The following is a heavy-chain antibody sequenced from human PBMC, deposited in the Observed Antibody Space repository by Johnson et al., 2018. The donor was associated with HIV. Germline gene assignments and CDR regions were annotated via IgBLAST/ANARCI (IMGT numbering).Heavy chain of an antibody. CDR2: ISWNGGYK. CDR1: GFTFDDYG. D-gene: IGHD3-10*01. CDR3: ARPGGGAPDAFDI. V-gene: IGHV3-20*04. Sequence: EVQLVESGGGVVRPGGSLRLSCAASGFTFDDYGMNWIRQFPGKGLEWVSGISWNGGYKTYADSVKGRFIISRDNAKNSLYLQMNSLRAEDTALYYCARPGGGAPDAFDIWGQGTMVTVSS. J-gene: IGHJ3*02.